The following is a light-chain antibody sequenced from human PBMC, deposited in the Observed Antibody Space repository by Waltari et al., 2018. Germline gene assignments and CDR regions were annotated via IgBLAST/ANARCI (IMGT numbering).Light chain of an antibody. Sequence: DIVMTQSPDSLAVSLGERATINCKSSPNALHSSGNNYYLAWYQQKPRQPPRLLIYWASTRQSGVPDRFSGSGSGTDFTLTISSLQAEDVAVYFCQQYYTTPWTFGQGTKVELK. CDR3: QQYYTTPWT. CDR1: PNALHSSGNNYY. V-gene: IGKV4-1*01. J-gene: IGKJ1*01. CDR2: WAS.